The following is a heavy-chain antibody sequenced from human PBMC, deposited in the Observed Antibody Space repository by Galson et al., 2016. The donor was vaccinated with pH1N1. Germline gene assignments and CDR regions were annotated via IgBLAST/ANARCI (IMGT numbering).Heavy chain of an antibody. J-gene: IGHJ5*02. CDR2: IYWDDDK. D-gene: IGHD4-17*01. V-gene: IGHV2-5*02. CDR1: GFSLSPNRVG. Sequence: PALVTPTQTLTLTCSFSGFSLSPNRVGVGWIRQPPGKALEWLALIYWDDDKRYSPSLKSRLTITKDTSKNQVVLTMTNMDPVDTATYYCAHSLYGDYVGCFDPWGQGTLVTVSS. CDR3: AHSLYGDYVGCFDP.